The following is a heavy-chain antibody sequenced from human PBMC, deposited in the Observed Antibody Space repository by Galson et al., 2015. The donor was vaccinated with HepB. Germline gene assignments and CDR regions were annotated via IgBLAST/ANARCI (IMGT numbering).Heavy chain of an antibody. CDR3: ARFYGDYVRWYFDL. CDR2: MNPNSGNT. V-gene: IGHV1-8*01. D-gene: IGHD4-17*01. Sequence: SVKVSCKASGYTFTSYDINWVRQATGQGLEWMGWMNPNSGNTGYAQKFQGRVTMTRNTSISTAYMELSSLRSEDTAVYYCARFYGDYVRWYFDLWGRGTLVTVSS. CDR1: GYTFTSYD. J-gene: IGHJ2*01.